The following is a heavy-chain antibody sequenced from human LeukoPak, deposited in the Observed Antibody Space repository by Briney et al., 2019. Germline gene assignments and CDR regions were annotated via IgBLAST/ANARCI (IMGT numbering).Heavy chain of an antibody. D-gene: IGHD3-9*01. V-gene: IGHV3-21*01. CDR3: ARGPDYDILADYFDY. CDR1: GFTFSSYD. CDR2: IRPSGDNT. J-gene: IGHJ4*02. Sequence: GGSLRLSCAASGFTFSSYDMTWVRQAPGRGLEWVSSIRPSGDNTYYGDSVKGRFTISRDNAKNSLYLQMDSLRAEDTAVYYCARGPDYDILADYFDYWGQGTLVTVSS.